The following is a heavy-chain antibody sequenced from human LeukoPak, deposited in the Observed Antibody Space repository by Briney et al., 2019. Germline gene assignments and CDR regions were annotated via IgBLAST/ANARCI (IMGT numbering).Heavy chain of an antibody. CDR2: ISAYNGNT. Sequence: ASVKVSCKASGYTFSTYPINWVRQAPGQGLEWMGWISAYNGNTNYAQKLQGRVTMTTDTSTSTAYMELRSLRSDDTAVYYCARDIWDIVVVVAATNPFDYWGQGTLVTVSS. D-gene: IGHD2-15*01. V-gene: IGHV1-18*01. CDR1: GYTFSTYP. J-gene: IGHJ4*02. CDR3: ARDIWDIVVVVAATNPFDY.